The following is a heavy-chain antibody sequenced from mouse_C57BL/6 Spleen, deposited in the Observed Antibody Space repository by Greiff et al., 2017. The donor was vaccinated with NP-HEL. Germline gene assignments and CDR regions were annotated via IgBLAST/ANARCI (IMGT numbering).Heavy chain of an antibody. V-gene: IGHV1-26*01. CDR3: ASLGSSSWFAY. Sequence: VQLQQSGPELVKPGASVKISCKASGYTFTDYYMNWVKQSHGKSLEWIGDINPNNGGTSYNQKFKGKATLTVDKSSSTAYMELRSLTSEDSAVYYCASLGSSSWFAYWGQGTLVTVSA. CDR1: GYTFTDYY. D-gene: IGHD1-1*01. J-gene: IGHJ3*01. CDR2: INPNNGGT.